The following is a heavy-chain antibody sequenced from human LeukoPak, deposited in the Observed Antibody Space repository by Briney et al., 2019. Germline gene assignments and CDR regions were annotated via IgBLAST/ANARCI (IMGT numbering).Heavy chain of an antibody. V-gene: IGHV3-7*01. Sequence: GGSLRLSCAASGFTFSSSWMSWVRQAPGKGLEWVANTRQDGNERYYVDSVKGRFTISRDNAENSLYLQMDSLRAEDTAVYYCARDLYGMDVWGQGTTVTVSS. CDR3: ARDLYGMDV. CDR2: TRQDGNER. CDR1: GFTFSSSW. J-gene: IGHJ6*02.